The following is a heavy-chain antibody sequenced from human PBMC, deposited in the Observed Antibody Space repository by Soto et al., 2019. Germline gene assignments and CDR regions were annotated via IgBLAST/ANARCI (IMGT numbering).Heavy chain of an antibody. D-gene: IGHD3-22*01. CDR2: IWYDGSNK. CDR1: GFTFSSYG. J-gene: IGHJ4*02. CDR3: AADSSGHTFDY. Sequence: LRLSCAASGFTFSSYGMHWVRQAPGKGLEWVAVIWYDGSNKYYADSVKGRLTISRDNSKNTLYLQMNSLRAEDTAVYYCAADSSGHTFDYWGQGTLVTVYS. V-gene: IGHV3-33*01.